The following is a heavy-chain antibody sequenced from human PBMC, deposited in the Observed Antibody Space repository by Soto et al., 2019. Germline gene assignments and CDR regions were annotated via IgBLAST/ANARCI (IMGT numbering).Heavy chain of an antibody. J-gene: IGHJ5*02. Sequence: QVQLVQSGAEEKKPGASVKVSCKASGYTFTSYAMHWVRQAPGQRLEWMGWINAGNGNTKYSQKFQGRVTITRDTSASTAYMELSSLRSEDTAVYYCARGLPVGGYSYGWGTNWFDPWGQGTLVTVSS. CDR2: INAGNGNT. CDR1: GYTFTSYA. D-gene: IGHD5-18*01. V-gene: IGHV1-3*05. CDR3: ARGLPVGGYSYGWGTNWFDP.